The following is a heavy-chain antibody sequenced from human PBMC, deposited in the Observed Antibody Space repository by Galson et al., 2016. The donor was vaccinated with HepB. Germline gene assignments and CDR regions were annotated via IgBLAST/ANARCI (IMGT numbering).Heavy chain of an antibody. J-gene: IGHJ5*02. D-gene: IGHD3-16*01. CDR3: AQEKLLWVEDKLTHCFDP. CDR2: IDARSDVI. CDR1: GFPFSAYV. V-gene: IGHV3-11*01. Sequence: SLRLSCAVSGFPFSAYVMAWIRQTPERGLECISYIDARSDVIHHSDSVEGRFTISRDNSRDTVYLQMNNVRAEDTAVYYCAQEKLLWVEDKLTHCFDPWGQGTLVTVSS.